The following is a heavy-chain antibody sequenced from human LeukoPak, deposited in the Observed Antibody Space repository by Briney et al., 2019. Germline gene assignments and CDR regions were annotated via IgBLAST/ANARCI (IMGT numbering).Heavy chain of an antibody. V-gene: IGHV3-30-3*01. D-gene: IGHD2/OR15-2a*01. CDR2: ISYDGSNE. CDR3: ARDENLDY. CDR1: GFTFSSYW. J-gene: IGHJ4*02. Sequence: GGSLRLSCAASGFTFSSYWMSWVRQAPGKGLEWVAVISYDGSNEYYADSVKGRFTISRDNSKNTLYLQMNSLRAEDTAVYYCARDENLDYWGQGTLVTVSS.